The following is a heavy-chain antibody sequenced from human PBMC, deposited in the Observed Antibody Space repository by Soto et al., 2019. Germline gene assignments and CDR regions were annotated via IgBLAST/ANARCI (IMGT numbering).Heavy chain of an antibody. CDR2: MNPNSGNT. Sequence: GASVKVSCKASGYTFTSYYINWVRQATGQGLEWMGWMNPNSGNTGYAQKFQGRVTMTRNTSISTAYMELSSLRSEDTAVYYCARVLLWFGEHHYYYYGMDVWGQGTTVTVSS. CDR3: ARVLLWFGEHHYYYYGMDV. D-gene: IGHD3-10*01. J-gene: IGHJ6*02. CDR1: GYTFTSYY. V-gene: IGHV1-8*01.